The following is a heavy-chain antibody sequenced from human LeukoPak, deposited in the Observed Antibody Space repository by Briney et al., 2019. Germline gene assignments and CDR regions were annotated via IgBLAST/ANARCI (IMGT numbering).Heavy chain of an antibody. Sequence: PSETLSLTCAVYGGSFSGYYWSWIRQPPGKGLEWIGEINHSGSTNYNPSLKSRVTISVDTSKNQFSLKLSSVTAADTAVYYCARFRYSSGWDYWGQGTLVTVSS. D-gene: IGHD6-19*01. CDR1: GGSFSGYY. CDR2: INHSGST. V-gene: IGHV4-34*01. CDR3: ARFRYSSGWDY. J-gene: IGHJ4*02.